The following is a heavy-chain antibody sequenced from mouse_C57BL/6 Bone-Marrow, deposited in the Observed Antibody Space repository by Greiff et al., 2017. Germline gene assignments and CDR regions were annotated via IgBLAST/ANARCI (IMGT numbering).Heavy chain of an antibody. V-gene: IGHV1-72*01. D-gene: IGHD4-1*01. CDR1: GYTFTSYW. J-gene: IGHJ2*01. Sequence: QVHVKQPGAELVKPGASVQLSCKASGYTFTSYWMHWVKQRPGRGLEWLGRIDPNSGGTKYNEKFKSKATLTVDKPSSTAYMQLSSLTSEDSAVYYCARTRGAGPLFDYWGQGTTLTVSS. CDR3: ARTRGAGPLFDY. CDR2: IDPNSGGT.